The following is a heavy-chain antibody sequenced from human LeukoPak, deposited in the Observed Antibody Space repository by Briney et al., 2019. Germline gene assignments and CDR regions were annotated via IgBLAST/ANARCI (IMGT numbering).Heavy chain of an antibody. CDR2: ISGDGSNK. CDR1: GFTFSSYV. J-gene: IGHJ6*03. Sequence: GGSLRLSCAASGFTFSSYVMYWARQAPGKGLEWVAVISGDGSNKFYADSVKGRSTISRDSSKNTLYLQLNRLRVEDTAVYYCARDQGWKTFSYYMDVWGKGTTVTVSS. V-gene: IGHV3-30*01. CDR3: ARDQGWKTFSYYMDV. D-gene: IGHD1-1*01.